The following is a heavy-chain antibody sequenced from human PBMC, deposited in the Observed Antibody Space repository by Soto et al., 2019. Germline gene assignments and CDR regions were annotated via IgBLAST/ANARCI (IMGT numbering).Heavy chain of an antibody. CDR2: IYSGGST. J-gene: IGHJ3*02. V-gene: IGHV3-53*01. Sequence: WWSLRLSCASSGFTVSSNYMSWVRQAPGEGLEWVSVIYSGGSTYYADSVKGRFTISRDNSKNTLYLQMNSLRAEDTAVYYCAGLMATITADAFDIWGQGTMVTVS. D-gene: IGHD5-12*01. CDR3: AGLMATITADAFDI. CDR1: GFTVSSNY.